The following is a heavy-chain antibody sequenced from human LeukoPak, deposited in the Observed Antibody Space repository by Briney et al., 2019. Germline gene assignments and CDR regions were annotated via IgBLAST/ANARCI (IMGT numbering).Heavy chain of an antibody. Sequence: PGGSLRLSCAASGFTFDDYAMPWVRQAPGKGPEWVSGISWNSGSIGYADSVKGRFTISRDNAKSSLYLQMNSLRAEDTALYYCAKDAGYSLEYFQHWGQGTLVTVSS. D-gene: IGHD2-15*01. J-gene: IGHJ1*01. CDR3: AKDAGYSLEYFQH. V-gene: IGHV3-9*01. CDR2: ISWNSGSI. CDR1: GFTFDDYA.